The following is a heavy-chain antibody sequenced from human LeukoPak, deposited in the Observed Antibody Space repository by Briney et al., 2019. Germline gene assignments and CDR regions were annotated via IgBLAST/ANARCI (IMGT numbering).Heavy chain of an antibody. CDR2: ISSDGNNK. Sequence: PGGSLRHSCEASGFTFSSYDMHWVRQAPGKGLGWVAVISSDGNNKYADSVKGRFTISRDNSKNTLYLQMNSLRAEDTAVYYCAKSHYSSGWYTDFDYWGQGTLVTVSS. D-gene: IGHD6-19*01. CDR1: GFTFSSYD. CDR3: AKSHYSSGWYTDFDY. V-gene: IGHV3-30*18. J-gene: IGHJ4*02.